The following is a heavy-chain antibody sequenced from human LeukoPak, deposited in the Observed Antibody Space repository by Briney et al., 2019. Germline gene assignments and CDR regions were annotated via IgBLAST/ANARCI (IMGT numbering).Heavy chain of an antibody. CDR2: ISYDGSNE. Sequence: PGGSLRLSCAGSGFTFNTYSMNWVRQAPGKGLEWVAVISYDGSNEYYADSVKGRFTISRDNSKNTLFLQMNSLRPEDTAVYHCAKVALFSGYYPPFDYWGQGTLVTVSS. J-gene: IGHJ4*02. CDR3: AKVALFSGYYPPFDY. D-gene: IGHD3-22*01. CDR1: GFTFNTYS. V-gene: IGHV3-30*18.